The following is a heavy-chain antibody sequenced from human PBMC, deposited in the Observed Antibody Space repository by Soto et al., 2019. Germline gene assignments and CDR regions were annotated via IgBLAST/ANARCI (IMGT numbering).Heavy chain of an antibody. CDR2: ISTYNGNT. V-gene: IGHV1-18*01. CDR1: GYTFTTYD. CDR3: ARVVSNYGSGSLYYYYVMDV. D-gene: IGHD3-10*01. J-gene: IGHJ6*02. Sequence: ASVKVSCKASGYTFTTYDISWVRQAPGQGLERMGRISTYNGNTNYPQSLQGRLTMTRDTFTSTSYMELSSLRSEDTAVYYFARVVSNYGSGSLYYYYVMDVWGQGTTVTVSS.